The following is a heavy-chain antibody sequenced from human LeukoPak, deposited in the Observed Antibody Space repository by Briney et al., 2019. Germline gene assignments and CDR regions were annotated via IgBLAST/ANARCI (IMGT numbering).Heavy chain of an antibody. D-gene: IGHD3-22*01. CDR1: GFTFSNAW. J-gene: IGHJ5*02. CDR2: IKQDGSEK. V-gene: IGHV3-7*03. Sequence: GGSLRLSCAASGFTFSNAWMTWVRQAPGKGLEWVANIKQDGSEKYYVDSVKGRFTISRDNAKNSLYLQMNSLRAEDTAVCYCAREVFDSSGYDWFDPWGQGTLVTVSS. CDR3: AREVFDSSGYDWFDP.